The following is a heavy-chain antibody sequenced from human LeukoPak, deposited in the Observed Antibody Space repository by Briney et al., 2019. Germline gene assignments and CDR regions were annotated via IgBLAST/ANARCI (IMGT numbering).Heavy chain of an antibody. V-gene: IGHV3-23*01. J-gene: IGHJ4*02. CDR2: ITGSGGST. CDR1: GFTFDNYA. Sequence: SGGSLRLSCAASGFTFDNYAINWVRQAPGKGLEWVSAITGSGGSTYYADSVKGRFTISRDNSKNTLYLQMNGLRPEDTAVFYCAILDPEEVIFGVAIRDYWGQGTLVTVSS. D-gene: IGHD3-3*01. CDR3: AILDPEEVIFGVAIRDY.